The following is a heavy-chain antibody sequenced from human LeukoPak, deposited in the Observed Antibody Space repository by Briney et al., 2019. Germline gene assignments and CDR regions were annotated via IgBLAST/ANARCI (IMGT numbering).Heavy chain of an antibody. D-gene: IGHD2-15*01. V-gene: IGHV3-23*01. Sequence: GGSLRLSCAASGFIFSSYAMSWVRQAPGKRLEWVSLISDSGGSTYYADSVKGRFTISRDNSKNTLYLQMNSLRADDTAVYYCAKETRYCRGGSCYSAPFDYWGQGTLVTVSS. CDR1: GFIFSSYA. J-gene: IGHJ4*02. CDR2: ISDSGGST. CDR3: AKETRYCRGGSCYSAPFDY.